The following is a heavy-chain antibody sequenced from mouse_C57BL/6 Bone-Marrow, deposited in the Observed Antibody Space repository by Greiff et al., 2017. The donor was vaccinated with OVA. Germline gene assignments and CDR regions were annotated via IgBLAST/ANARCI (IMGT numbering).Heavy chain of an antibody. V-gene: IGHV1-50*01. J-gene: IGHJ3*01. CDR3: AKGYYDYGRFAD. D-gene: IGHD2-4*01. CDR1: GYTFTSYW. CDR2: IDPSDGYT. Sequence: QVQLQQPGAELVKPGASVKLSCKASGYTFTSYWMQWVKQRPGQGLEWIGEIDPSDGYTNYNQKFKGKATLTVDTSSSTAYMQLNSLTSEDSAVYCCAKGYYDYGRFADWGQGTLVTVSA.